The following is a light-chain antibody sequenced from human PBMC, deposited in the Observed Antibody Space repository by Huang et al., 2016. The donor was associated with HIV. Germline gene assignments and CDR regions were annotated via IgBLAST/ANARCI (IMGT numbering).Light chain of an antibody. CDR3: QQYGSSYT. CDR1: QSVSSSY. J-gene: IGKJ2*01. Sequence: EIVLTQSPATLSLSPGERATLSCRASQSVSSSYLAWYRQRPGQAPRLVIYGTSNRATGIPDRFSGSGSGTDFTLTISRLEPEDFAVYYCQQYGSSYTFGQGTKLEIK. CDR2: GTS. V-gene: IGKV3-20*01.